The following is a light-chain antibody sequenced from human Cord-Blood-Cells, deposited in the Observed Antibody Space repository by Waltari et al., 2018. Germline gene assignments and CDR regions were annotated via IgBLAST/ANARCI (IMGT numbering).Light chain of an antibody. J-gene: IGKJ2*01. CDR1: QSISSY. Sequence: DIQMTQSPSSLSASVGDRVTITCRASQSISSYLNWYQQKPGKAPKHLIYAASSLQSGVPSRFSGSGSATDFTLTISSLQPEDFATYYCQQSYSTPYTFGQGTKLEIK. V-gene: IGKV1-39*01. CDR3: QQSYSTPYT. CDR2: AAS.